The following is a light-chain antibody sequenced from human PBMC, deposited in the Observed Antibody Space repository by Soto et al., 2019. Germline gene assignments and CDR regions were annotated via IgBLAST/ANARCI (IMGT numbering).Light chain of an antibody. CDR3: QQYNNWPYT. Sequence: EIVMTQSPATLSVSPGERATLSCRASQRISSNLAWYQQKPGQAPRLLIYGASSRATGLPARFSGSGSGTEFTLTISSLHSEDFAVYCCQQYNNWPYTFGQGTKLEI. V-gene: IGKV3-15*01. CDR2: GAS. J-gene: IGKJ2*01. CDR1: QRISSN.